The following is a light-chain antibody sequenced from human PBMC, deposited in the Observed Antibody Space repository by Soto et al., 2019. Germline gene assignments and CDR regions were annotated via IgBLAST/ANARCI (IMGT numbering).Light chain of an antibody. J-gene: IGKJ2*01. Sequence: DIQMTQSPSTLSASVGDRVTITCRASQSITFWLAWYQHKPGKAPQLLIYEASTLQPGVPSRFSGSGSGTEFTLTISSLQPDDFATYYCQQYNSLSTFGQGTKLEIK. CDR1: QSITFW. CDR3: QQYNSLST. V-gene: IGKV1-5*03. CDR2: EAS.